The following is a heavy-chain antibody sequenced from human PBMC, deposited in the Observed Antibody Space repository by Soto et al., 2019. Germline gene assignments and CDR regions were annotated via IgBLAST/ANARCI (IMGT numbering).Heavy chain of an antibody. CDR2: INPNSGGT. CDR3: ARVSLRFLEWLLYESAFDI. V-gene: IGHV1-2*02. D-gene: IGHD3-3*01. Sequence: RASVKVSCKASGYTFTGYYMHWVRQAPGQGLEWMGWINPNSGGTNYAQKFQGRVTMTRDTSISTAYMELSRLRSDDTAVYYCARVSLRFLEWLLYESAFDIWGQGTMVTVSS. J-gene: IGHJ3*02. CDR1: GYTFTGYY.